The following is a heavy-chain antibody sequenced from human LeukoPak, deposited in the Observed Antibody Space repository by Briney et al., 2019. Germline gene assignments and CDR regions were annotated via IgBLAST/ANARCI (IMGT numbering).Heavy chain of an antibody. Sequence: GGSLRLSGAASGFTFSSYSMNWVRQARGKGLEWVSSISSSSSYIYYADSVKGRFTISRDNAKNSLYLQMNSLRAEDTAVYYCAREVVDTAMIETFDYWGQGTLVTVSS. CDR2: ISSSSSYI. D-gene: IGHD5-18*01. CDR1: GFTFSSYS. J-gene: IGHJ4*02. CDR3: AREVVDTAMIETFDY. V-gene: IGHV3-21*01.